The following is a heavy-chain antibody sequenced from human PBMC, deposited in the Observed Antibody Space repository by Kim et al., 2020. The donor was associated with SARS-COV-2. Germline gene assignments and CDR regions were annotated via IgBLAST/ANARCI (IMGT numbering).Heavy chain of an antibody. Sequence: ASVKVSCKASGYTFTSYAMNWVPQAPGQGLEWMGWINTNTGNPTYAQGFTGRFVFSLDTSVSTAYLQISSLKAEDTAVYYCARDCCGIWYWGGMDVWGQGTTVTVSS. V-gene: IGHV7-4-1*02. J-gene: IGHJ6*02. CDR3: ARDCCGIWYWGGMDV. CDR2: INTNTGNP. CDR1: GYTFTSYA. D-gene: IGHD2-8*02.